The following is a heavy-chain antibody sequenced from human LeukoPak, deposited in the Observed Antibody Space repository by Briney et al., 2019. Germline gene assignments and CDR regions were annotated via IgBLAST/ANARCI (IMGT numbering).Heavy chain of an antibody. D-gene: IGHD6-25*01. CDR2: MNPNSGNT. CDR3: ARFQPLRDEPIYYYYYGMDV. V-gene: IGHV1-8*01. CDR1: GYTFTSYD. Sequence: ASVKVSCKASGYTFTSYDINWVRQATGQGLEWMGWMNPNSGNTGYAQKFQGRVTMTRNTSISTAYMELSSLRSEDTAVYYCARFQPLRDEPIYYYYYGMDVWGQGTTVTVSS. J-gene: IGHJ6*02.